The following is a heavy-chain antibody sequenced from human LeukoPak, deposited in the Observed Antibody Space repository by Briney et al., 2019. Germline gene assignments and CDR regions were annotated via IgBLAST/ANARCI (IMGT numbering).Heavy chain of an antibody. CDR1: GITFSIYA. CDR3: AKGTLILWSYYFDY. D-gene: IGHD2-21*01. CDR2: ISGSGDTT. V-gene: IGHV3-23*01. Sequence: PGGSLRLSCAASGITFSIYAMSWVRQSPGEGLEWVSAISGSGDTTYYADSVKGRFTISRDNSKNTLYLQMNSLRAEDTAIYYCAKGTLILWSYYFDYWGQGTLVTVSS. J-gene: IGHJ4*02.